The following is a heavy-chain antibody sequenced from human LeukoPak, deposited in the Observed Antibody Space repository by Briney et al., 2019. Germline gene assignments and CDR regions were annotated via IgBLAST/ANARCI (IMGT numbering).Heavy chain of an antibody. D-gene: IGHD6-13*01. Sequence: WGSLGLSCAASGFSFSSYEMNWVRQAPGKGLEWVSYISSSGSTIYYADSVKGRFTISRDSAKNSLYLQMNSLRAEDTAVYYCARVLRGQQLDHWGQGTLVTVSS. J-gene: IGHJ4*02. V-gene: IGHV3-48*03. CDR1: GFSFSSYE. CDR3: ARVLRGQQLDH. CDR2: ISSSGSTI.